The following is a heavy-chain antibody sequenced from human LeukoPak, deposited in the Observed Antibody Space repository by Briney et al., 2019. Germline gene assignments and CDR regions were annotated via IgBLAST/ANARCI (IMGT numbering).Heavy chain of an antibody. CDR1: GFTVSSNY. CDR2: IYSSGTT. V-gene: IGHV3-66*01. CDR3: ARVRESSSWYERYFDY. Sequence: GGSLRLSCAASGFTVSSNYMNWVRQAPGKGLEWVSVIYSSGTTYYADSVKGRFTISRDNSTNTLYLQMNSLRAEDTAVYYCARVRESSSWYERYFDYWGQGTLVTVSS. D-gene: IGHD6-13*01. J-gene: IGHJ4*02.